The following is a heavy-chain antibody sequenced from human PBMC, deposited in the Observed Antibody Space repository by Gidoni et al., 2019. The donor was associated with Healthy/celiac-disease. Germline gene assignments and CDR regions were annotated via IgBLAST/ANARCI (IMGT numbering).Heavy chain of an antibody. CDR1: GFTFSSYW. J-gene: IGHJ4*02. Sequence: EVQLVESGGGLVQPGGSLRLSCAASGFTFSSYWMSWVRQAPGKGLEWVANIKQDGSEKYYVDSVKGRFTISRDNAKNSLYLQMNSLRAEDTAVYYCARERAVGYCSGGSCPIDYWGQGTLVTVSS. CDR3: ARERAVGYCSGGSCPIDY. D-gene: IGHD2-15*01. V-gene: IGHV3-7*01. CDR2: IKQDGSEK.